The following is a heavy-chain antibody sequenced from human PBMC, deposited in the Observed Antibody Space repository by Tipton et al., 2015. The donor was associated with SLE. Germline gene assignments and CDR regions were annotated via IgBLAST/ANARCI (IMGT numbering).Heavy chain of an antibody. CDR3: ARQEGDIVVVPAAISFDY. J-gene: IGHJ4*02. CDR2: IYYSGST. Sequence: TLSLTCTVSGGSISSYYWSWIRQPPGKGLEWIGYIYYSGSTNYNPSLKSRVTISVDTSKNQFSLKLSSVTAADTAMYYCARQEGDIVVVPAAISFDYWGQGTLVTVSS. CDR1: GGSISSYY. V-gene: IGHV4-59*08. D-gene: IGHD2-2*02.